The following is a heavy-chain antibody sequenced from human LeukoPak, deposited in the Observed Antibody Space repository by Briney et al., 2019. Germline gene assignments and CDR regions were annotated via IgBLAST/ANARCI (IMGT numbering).Heavy chain of an antibody. CDR3: AKDSPYYYDSSGYLALDY. D-gene: IGHD3-22*01. Sequence: GGSLRLSCAASGFTFSSYGMHWVRQAPGKGLEWVAFIRYDGSNKHYADSVKGRFTISRDNSKNTLYLQMNSLRAEDTAVYYCAKDSPYYYDSSGYLALDYWGQGTLVTVSS. J-gene: IGHJ4*02. V-gene: IGHV3-30*02. CDR1: GFTFSSYG. CDR2: IRYDGSNK.